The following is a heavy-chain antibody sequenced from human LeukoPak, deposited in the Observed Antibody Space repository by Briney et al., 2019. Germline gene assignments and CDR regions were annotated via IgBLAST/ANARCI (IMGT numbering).Heavy chain of an antibody. CDR2: IYYSGST. J-gene: IGHJ4*02. CDR3: ARHRSIVVVIDFDY. V-gene: IGHV4-39*01. CDR1: GGSISSTNYY. D-gene: IGHD3-22*01. Sequence: SETLSLTCSVSGGSISSTNYYWGWIRQPPGTGLEWIGSIYYSGSTYYNPSLKSRVTISVDTSKNQFSLKLSSVTAADTAVYYCARHRSIVVVIDFDYWGQGTLVTVSS.